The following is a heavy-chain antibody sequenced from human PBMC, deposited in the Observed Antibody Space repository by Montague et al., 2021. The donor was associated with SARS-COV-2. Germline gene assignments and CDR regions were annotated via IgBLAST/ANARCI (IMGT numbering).Heavy chain of an antibody. Sequence: SLRLSCPASGFTFSYYAMSWVRQAPGKGLEWVSTISGSGGTTYYADSVKGRFTISRDNSKNTLYLRMNSLRAEDTAVYYCAKAHYYDSSGYDFWGQGTLVTVSS. V-gene: IGHV3-23*01. CDR2: ISGSGGTT. D-gene: IGHD3-22*01. CDR3: AKAHYYDSSGYDF. J-gene: IGHJ4*02. CDR1: GFTFSYYA.